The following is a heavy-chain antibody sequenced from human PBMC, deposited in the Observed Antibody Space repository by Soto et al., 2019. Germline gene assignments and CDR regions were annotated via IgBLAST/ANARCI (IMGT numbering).Heavy chain of an antibody. CDR3: ARDSGYEYEYAFDI. V-gene: IGHV4-59*01. CDR1: GGSISSYL. D-gene: IGHD5-12*01. J-gene: IGHJ3*02. Sequence: PSETMSLTCTVGGGSISSYLWCWIRPPPGKGVGWIGYIYYSGSTNYNPSLKSRVTISVDTSKNQFSLKLSSVTAADTAVYYCARDSGYEYEYAFDIWGQGTMVTVSS. CDR2: IYYSGST.